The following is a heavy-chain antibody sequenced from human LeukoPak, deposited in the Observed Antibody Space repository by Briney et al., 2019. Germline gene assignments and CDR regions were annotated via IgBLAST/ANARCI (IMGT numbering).Heavy chain of an antibody. CDR3: ARDRTTVTTGYYGMDV. J-gene: IGHJ6*02. CDR1: GYTFTGYY. D-gene: IGHD4-17*01. Sequence: GASVKVSCKASGYTFTGYYMHWVRQAPGHGLEWMGWINPNTGVTNYAQKFQGRVTLTRDTSIITAYMELTRLRSDDTAMYYCARDRTTVTTGYYGMDVWGQGTTLTVSS. V-gene: IGHV1-2*02. CDR2: INPNTGVT.